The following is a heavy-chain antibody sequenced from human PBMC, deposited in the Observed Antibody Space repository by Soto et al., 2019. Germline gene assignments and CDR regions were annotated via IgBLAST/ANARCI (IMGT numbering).Heavy chain of an antibody. Sequence: QVQLEQSGAEVKTPGSSVKVACKASGGTFSTSAISWVRQAPGQGLEWMGGIIPIFRTPDYAQKFQGRVTVIADESTSTVYMELSGLRSDDTAVYDCARDKDRLQLGGNYYYILDVWGQGTTVTVSS. D-gene: IGHD5-12*01. CDR1: GGTFSTSA. CDR3: ARDKDRLQLGGNYYYILDV. CDR2: IIPIFRTP. V-gene: IGHV1-69*12. J-gene: IGHJ6*02.